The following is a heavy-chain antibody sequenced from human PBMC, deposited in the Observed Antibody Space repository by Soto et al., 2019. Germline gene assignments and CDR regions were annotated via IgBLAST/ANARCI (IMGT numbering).Heavy chain of an antibody. CDR2: IYYTGST. V-gene: IGHV4-30-4*01. CDR1: GDSIDSGDHS. J-gene: IGHJ5*02. CDR3: ARVSGSLVRGILEP. D-gene: IGHD3-10*01. Sequence: QVQLQESGPGLLRPSQTLSLTCTVSGDSIDSGDHSWSWIRQAPGKGLEWIGYIYYTGSTYSSPSLRDRVSISVDTSKNRFSLNRAAVSAADTAVYYCARVSGSLVRGILEPGGQGTLVSVSS.